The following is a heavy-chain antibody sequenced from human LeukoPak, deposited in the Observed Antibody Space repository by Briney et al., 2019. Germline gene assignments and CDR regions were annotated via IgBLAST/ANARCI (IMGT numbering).Heavy chain of an antibody. V-gene: IGHV4-59*01. CDR3: ARTTESHSWRTRYYSYYMDV. Sequence: SETLSPACTVSGRSISNYWSWTRQPPGKGLEWIELIYYMECTNYQPSLKSRVTISVDTSKNQFSLKLNSVTAADTAVYYCARTTESHSWRTRYYSYYMDVWGKGATVTVSS. CDR2: IYYMECT. J-gene: IGHJ6*03. CDR1: GRSISNY. D-gene: IGHD6-13*01.